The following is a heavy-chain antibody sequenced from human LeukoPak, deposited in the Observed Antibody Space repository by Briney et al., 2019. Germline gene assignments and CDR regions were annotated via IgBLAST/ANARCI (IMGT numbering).Heavy chain of an antibody. Sequence: ASVKVSCKASGYTLTSYAMHWVRQAPGQRLEWMGWINAGNGNTKYSQKFQGRVTITRDTSASTAYMELSSLRSEDTAVYYCARDFDVLRYFDWYSHYYYGMDVWGQGTTVTVSS. CDR2: INAGNGNT. D-gene: IGHD3-9*01. J-gene: IGHJ6*02. CDR1: GYTLTSYA. CDR3: ARDFDVLRYFDWYSHYYYGMDV. V-gene: IGHV1-3*01.